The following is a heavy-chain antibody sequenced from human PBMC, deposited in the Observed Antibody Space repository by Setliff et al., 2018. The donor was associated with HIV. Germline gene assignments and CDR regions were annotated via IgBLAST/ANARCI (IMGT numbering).Heavy chain of an antibody. V-gene: IGHV4-4*02. CDR3: ARVNGYYDFWSGPAGYFQP. Sequence: SETLSLTCAVSGGSISSSNWWSWVRQPPGKGLEWIGEIYHSGSTYYNPSLKSRGAMSVDTSKNQFSLRLSSVTAADTAVYYCARVNGYYDFWSGPAGYFQPWGQGTPVTVSS. CDR2: IYHSGST. D-gene: IGHD3-3*01. CDR1: GGSISSSNW. J-gene: IGHJ1*01.